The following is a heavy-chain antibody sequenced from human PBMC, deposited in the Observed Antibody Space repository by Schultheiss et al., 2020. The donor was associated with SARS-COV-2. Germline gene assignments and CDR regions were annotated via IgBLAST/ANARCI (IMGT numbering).Heavy chain of an antibody. Sequence: GGSLRLSCAASGFTFSSYAMHWVRQAPGKGLEWVAVISYDGSNKYYADSVKGRFTISRDNSKNTLYLQMNSLRAEDTAVYYCAKIPIVVVPAAIEDYWGQGTLVTVSS. CDR2: ISYDGSNK. CDR3: AKIPIVVVPAAIEDY. V-gene: IGHV3-30-3*02. D-gene: IGHD2-2*01. CDR1: GFTFSSYA. J-gene: IGHJ4*02.